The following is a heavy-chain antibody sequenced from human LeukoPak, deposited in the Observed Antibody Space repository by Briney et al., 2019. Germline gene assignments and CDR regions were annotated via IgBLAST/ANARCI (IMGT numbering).Heavy chain of an antibody. D-gene: IGHD3-3*01. CDR2: INHSGST. Sequence: KPSETLSLTCAVYGGSFSGYYWSWIRQPSGKGLEWIGEINHSGSTNYNPSLKSRVTISVDTSKNQFSLKLSSVTAADTAVYYCARGGYDFWSGYHPAGFDYWGQGTLVTVSS. V-gene: IGHV4-34*01. CDR1: GGSFSGYY. CDR3: ARGGYDFWSGYHPAGFDY. J-gene: IGHJ4*02.